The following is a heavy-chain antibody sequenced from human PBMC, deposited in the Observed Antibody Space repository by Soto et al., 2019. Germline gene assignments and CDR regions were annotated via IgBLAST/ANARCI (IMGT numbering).Heavy chain of an antibody. CDR1: GYSFTSYW. J-gene: IGHJ6*01. Sequence: PXEFMKIWCKGSGYSFTSYWISWVRQMPGKGLEWMGRIDPSDSYTNYSPSFQGHVTISADKSISTAYLQWSSLKASDTAMYYCARNSYGRYYYSGMDVWGQGTTVTVSS. CDR3: ARNSYGRYYYSGMDV. V-gene: IGHV5-10-1*01. D-gene: IGHD5-18*01. CDR2: IDPSDSYT.